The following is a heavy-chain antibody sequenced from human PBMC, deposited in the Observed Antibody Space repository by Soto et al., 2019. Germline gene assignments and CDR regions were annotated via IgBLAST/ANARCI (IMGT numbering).Heavy chain of an antibody. Sequence: QVQLQESGPGLVKPSQTLSVTCTVSDGSISSGGYYWSWIRQHPGRGLEWIGYIHYSGSTYYNPSLMSRVTISVDTSKNQFSLKLRSVTAADTAVYFCARDNIILPGTGPDAFDIWGQGTMVTVSS. CDR2: IHYSGST. CDR1: DGSISSGGYY. D-gene: IGHD2-8*02. CDR3: ARDNIILPGTGPDAFDI. J-gene: IGHJ3*02. V-gene: IGHV4-31*03.